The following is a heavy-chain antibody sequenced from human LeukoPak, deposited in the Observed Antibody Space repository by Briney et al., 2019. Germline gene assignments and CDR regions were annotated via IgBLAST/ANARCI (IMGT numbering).Heavy chain of an antibody. Sequence: GGSLRLSCAASGFTFSSHWMHWVRQAPGKGLVWVSRINSDGSSISYADSVKGRFTISRDNPRNTLYLQVNSPRAEDTATYYCALKGGHYYHFDAWGQGTLVTVSS. CDR1: GFTFSSHW. CDR3: ALKGGHYYHFDA. CDR2: INSDGSSI. J-gene: IGHJ4*02. D-gene: IGHD3-22*01. V-gene: IGHV3-74*01.